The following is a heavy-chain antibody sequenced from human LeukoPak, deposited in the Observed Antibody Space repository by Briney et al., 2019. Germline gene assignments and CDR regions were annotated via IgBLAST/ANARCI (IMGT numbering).Heavy chain of an antibody. Sequence: GGSLRLSCAASGFTFSSYAMTWVRQAPGKGLEWVSAISGSSGGTYYADSVKGRFTISRDNSKNTLYLQMNSLRAEDTALYYCAKRPRDSSGYYLGAFDMWGQGTMVTVSS. D-gene: IGHD3-22*01. V-gene: IGHV3-23*01. J-gene: IGHJ3*02. CDR3: AKRPRDSSGYYLGAFDM. CDR1: GFTFSSYA. CDR2: ISGSSGGT.